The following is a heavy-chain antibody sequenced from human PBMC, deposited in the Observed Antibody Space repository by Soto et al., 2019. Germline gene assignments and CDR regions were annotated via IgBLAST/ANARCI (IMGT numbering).Heavy chain of an antibody. CDR1: GYTFTSYG. Sequence: RASVKVSCKASGYTFTSYGISWVRQAPGQGLEWMGWISAYNGNTNYAQKLQGRVTMTTDTSTSTAYMELRSLRSDDTAVYYCARVLGYCSSCQSYYYYYGMDVWGQGTTVTVSS. V-gene: IGHV1-18*04. D-gene: IGHD2-2*01. CDR3: ARVLGYCSSCQSYYYYYGMDV. CDR2: ISAYNGNT. J-gene: IGHJ6*02.